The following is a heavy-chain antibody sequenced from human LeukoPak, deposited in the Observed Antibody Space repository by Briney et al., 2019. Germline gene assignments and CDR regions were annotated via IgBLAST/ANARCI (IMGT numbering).Heavy chain of an antibody. CDR3: AREGGYSGYDMDY. CDR1: GLTFSSYS. D-gene: IGHD5-12*01. Sequence: NPGGSLRLSCAASGLTFSSYSMNWVRQAPGKGLEWVSSISSSSSYIYYADSVKGRFTISRDNAKNSLYLQMNSLRAEDTAVYYCAREGGYSGYDMDYWGQGTLVTVSS. CDR2: ISSSSSYI. V-gene: IGHV3-21*01. J-gene: IGHJ4*02.